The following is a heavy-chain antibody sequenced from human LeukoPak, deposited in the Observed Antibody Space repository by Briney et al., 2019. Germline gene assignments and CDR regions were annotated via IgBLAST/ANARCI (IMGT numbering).Heavy chain of an antibody. D-gene: IGHD4-11*01. V-gene: IGHV1-69*05. J-gene: IGHJ4*02. CDR3: AKTPYSNPFRVPFDY. CDR2: IIPIFGTA. Sequence: SVKVSCKASGGTFSSYAISWVRQAPGQGLEWMGRIIPIFGTANYAQKFQGRVTITTDESTSTAYMGLSSLRSEDTAVYYCAKTPYSNPFRVPFDYWGQGTLVTVSS. CDR1: GGTFSSYA.